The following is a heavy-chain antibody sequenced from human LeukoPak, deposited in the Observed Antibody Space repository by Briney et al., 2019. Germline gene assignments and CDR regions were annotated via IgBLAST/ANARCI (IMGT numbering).Heavy chain of an antibody. CDR2: ISGGGGST. D-gene: IGHD2-2*01. J-gene: IGHJ6*02. CDR3: AKDISGRYCSSTSCYHYYYGMDV. CDR1: GFTFDDYA. Sequence: PGGSLRLSCAASGFTFDDYAMHWVRQAPGKGLEGVSLISGGGGSTYYADSVKGRFTISRDNSKNSLYLQMNSLRNEDTALYYCAKDISGRYCSSTSCYHYYYGMDVWGQGTTVTVSS. V-gene: IGHV3-43*02.